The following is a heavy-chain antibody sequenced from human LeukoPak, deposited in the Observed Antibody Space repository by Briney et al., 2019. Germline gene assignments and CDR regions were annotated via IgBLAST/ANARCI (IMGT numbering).Heavy chain of an antibody. Sequence: SQTLSLTSAVSGGSVNSGGFSWTWIRRPPGKGLEWIGYVYHTGIMYFNPSLEGRVTISLDTSKNQFSLELTSVTAADTAVYFCARGVEGYDVSGFYYDYWGQGTLVTVSS. D-gene: IGHD3-22*01. CDR2: VYHTGIM. J-gene: IGHJ4*02. CDR3: ARGVEGYDVSGFYYDY. CDR1: GGSVNSGGFS. V-gene: IGHV4-30-2*01.